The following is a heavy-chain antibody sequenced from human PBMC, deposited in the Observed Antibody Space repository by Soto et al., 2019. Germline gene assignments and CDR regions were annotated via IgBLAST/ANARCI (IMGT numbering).Heavy chain of an antibody. J-gene: IGHJ4*02. V-gene: IGHV4-4*09. CDR1: SAPITKYY. Sequence: PSETLSLTCTVSSAPITKYYWGWVRQAPGRGLEWIGFTHHSGYISYSPSLKSRVTMSVDPSKNQVSLKLTSVTAADTAVYYCGMLQNLVTWCFDSWGQGALLTVSS. CDR2: THHSGYI. CDR3: GMLQNLVTWCFDS. D-gene: IGHD5-18*01.